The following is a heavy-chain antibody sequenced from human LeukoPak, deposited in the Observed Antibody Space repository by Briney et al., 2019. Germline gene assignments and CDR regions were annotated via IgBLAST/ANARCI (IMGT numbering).Heavy chain of an antibody. CDR1: EFTFSDYF. Sequence: GGSLRLSCAASEFTFSDYFMSWIRQAPGKGLEWVSYISNPGSASAIYYADSVKGRFTISRDNAKNSLCLQMNNLRAEDTAVYYCARMRGGGDRRYFDYWGQGTLVTVSS. D-gene: IGHD2-21*02. J-gene: IGHJ4*02. CDR2: ISNPGSASAI. CDR3: ARMRGGGDRRYFDY. V-gene: IGHV3-11*01.